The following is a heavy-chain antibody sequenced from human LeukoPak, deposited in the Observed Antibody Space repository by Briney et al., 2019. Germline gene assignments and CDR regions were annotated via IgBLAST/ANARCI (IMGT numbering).Heavy chain of an antibody. Sequence: ASVKFPCKACGGTFGSYAISWVRQAPGQGLEWMGRIIPILGIANYAQKFQGRVTITAYKSRSTAYMELSSLRSEDTAVYYCATRKGYSSSFWFDYWGQGTLVTVSS. CDR2: IIPILGIA. CDR1: GGTFGSYA. D-gene: IGHD6-6*01. V-gene: IGHV1-69*04. CDR3: ATRKGYSSSFWFDY. J-gene: IGHJ4*02.